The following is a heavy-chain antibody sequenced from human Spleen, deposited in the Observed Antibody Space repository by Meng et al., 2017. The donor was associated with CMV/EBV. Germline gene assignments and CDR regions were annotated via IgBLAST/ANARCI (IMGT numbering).Heavy chain of an antibody. J-gene: IGHJ4*02. Sequence: SGDSITSGPYSWSWIRQPPGKGLEWLGYIYHTGTTYDNPSLKSRVTISVDRFKNQFSLKLNSVTAADTAVYYCARARRDGYHHYDFDYWGQGTLVTVSS. V-gene: IGHV4-30-2*01. CDR3: ARARRDGYHHYDFDY. D-gene: IGHD5-24*01. CDR2: IYHTGTT. CDR1: GDSITSGPYS.